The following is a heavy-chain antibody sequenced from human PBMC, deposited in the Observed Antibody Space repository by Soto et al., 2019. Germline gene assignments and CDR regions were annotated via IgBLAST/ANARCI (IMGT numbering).Heavy chain of an antibody. J-gene: IGHJ4*02. CDR3: VHRVLRTFYGLVTTTARYFEH. CDR2: IYWDGDE. D-gene: IGHD1-1*01. Sequence: QITLKESGPTLVKPTQTLTLTCTFSGFSLTTSGVGVGWIRQTPVRAPEWLALIYWDGDERYSPSLKSRLTITKDASRNQVVLTLANMDPVDTATYYCVHRVLRTFYGLVTTTARYFEHWGQGALVTVSS. CDR1: GFSLTTSGVG. V-gene: IGHV2-5*02.